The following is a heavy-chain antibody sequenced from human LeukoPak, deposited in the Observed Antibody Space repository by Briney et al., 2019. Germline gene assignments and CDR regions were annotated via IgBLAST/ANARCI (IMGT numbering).Heavy chain of an antibody. CDR1: GGSISSSSYY. CDR2: IYYSGST. J-gene: IGHJ4*02. CDR3: ARDSSGWFDY. Sequence: PSEALSLTCTVSGGSISSSSYYWSWIRQPPGMGLEWIGYIYYSGSTNYNPSLKSRVTISVDTSKNQFSLKLSSVTAADTAVYYCARDSSGWFDYWGQGTLVTVSS. D-gene: IGHD6-19*01. V-gene: IGHV4-61*01.